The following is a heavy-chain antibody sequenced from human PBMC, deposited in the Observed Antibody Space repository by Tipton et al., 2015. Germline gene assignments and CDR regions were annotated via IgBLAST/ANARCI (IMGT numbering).Heavy chain of an antibody. CDR1: GFTFSSYA. J-gene: IGHJ4*02. CDR2: ISGSGSTT. CDR3: AKEPGTGGLLWKAD. D-gene: IGHD2-8*02. V-gene: IGHV3-23*01. Sequence: GSLRLSCAASGFTFSSYAMSWVRQAPGQGLEWVSGISGSGSTTYYADSVKGRLTISRDNSKNTVDLQMDSLRVEDTALYYCAKEPGTGGLLWKADWGQGTLVTVSS.